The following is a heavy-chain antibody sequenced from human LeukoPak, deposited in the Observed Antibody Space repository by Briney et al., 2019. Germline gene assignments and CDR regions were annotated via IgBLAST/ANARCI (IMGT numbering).Heavy chain of an antibody. CDR3: ARGHSITMVRGVTVKRYNWFDP. J-gene: IGHJ5*02. CDR2: IYYSGTT. D-gene: IGHD3-10*01. CDR1: GGSISSGGYY. Sequence: KSSETLSLTCTVSGGSISSGGYYWSWIRQHPGKGLEWIGCIYYSGTTYYHPSLTSRVAISVDTSKNQFSLKLSSVTAADTAVYYCARGHSITMVRGVTVKRYNWFDPWGQGTLVTVSS. V-gene: IGHV4-31*03.